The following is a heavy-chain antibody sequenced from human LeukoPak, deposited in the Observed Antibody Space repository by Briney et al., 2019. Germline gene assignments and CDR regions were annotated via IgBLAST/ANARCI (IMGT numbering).Heavy chain of an antibody. D-gene: IGHD2-8*01. V-gene: IGHV1-2*04. Sequence: ASVKVSCKASGYTFTGYYMHWVRQAPGQGLEWMGWINPNSGGTNYAQKFQGWVTMTRDTSISTAYMELSRLRSDDTAVYYCAREDVDHTLYAGPLGYYGMDVWGQGTTVTVSS. CDR1: GYTFTGYY. CDR2: INPNSGGT. J-gene: IGHJ6*02. CDR3: AREDVDHTLYAGPLGYYGMDV.